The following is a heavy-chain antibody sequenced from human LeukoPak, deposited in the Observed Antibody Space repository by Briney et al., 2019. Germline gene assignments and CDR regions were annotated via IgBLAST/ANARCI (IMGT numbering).Heavy chain of an antibody. CDR3: ASLKQDYYDSSGYPLPGAFDI. CDR1: GYTFTSYG. D-gene: IGHD3-22*01. J-gene: IGHJ3*02. Sequence: ASVKVSCKASGYTFTSYGISWVRQAPGQGLEWMGWISAYNGNTNYAQKLQGRVTMTTDTSTSTAYMELRSLRSDDTAVYYCASLKQDYYDSSGYPLPGAFDIWGQGTMVTVSS. CDR2: ISAYNGNT. V-gene: IGHV1-18*01.